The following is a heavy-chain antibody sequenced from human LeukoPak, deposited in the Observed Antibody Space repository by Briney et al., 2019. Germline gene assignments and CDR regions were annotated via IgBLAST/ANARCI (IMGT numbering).Heavy chain of an antibody. D-gene: IGHD1-7*01. V-gene: IGHV3-23*01. Sequence: QPGGSLRLSCAASGFTFSSYAMSWVRQAPGKGLEWVSSISGSSGTIDYADSVKGRFIISRDNSKNAQYLQMNSLRPEDTAVYYCAKGRQLLDPWGQGTLVTVSS. J-gene: IGHJ5*02. CDR2: ISGSSGTI. CDR1: GFTFSSYA. CDR3: AKGRQLLDP.